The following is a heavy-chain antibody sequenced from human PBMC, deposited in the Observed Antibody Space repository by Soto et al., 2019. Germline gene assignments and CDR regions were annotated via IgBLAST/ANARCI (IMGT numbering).Heavy chain of an antibody. CDR3: AKVKYFDWAYFDY. J-gene: IGHJ4*02. Sequence: PGGSLRLSCSASGFTFSSYAMSWVRQAPGKGLEWVSAISGSGGSTYYADSVKGRFTISRDNSKNTLYLQMNSLRAEDTAVYYCAKVKYFDWAYFDYWGQGTLVTVSS. D-gene: IGHD3-9*01. CDR1: GFTFSSYA. CDR2: ISGSGGST. V-gene: IGHV3-23*01.